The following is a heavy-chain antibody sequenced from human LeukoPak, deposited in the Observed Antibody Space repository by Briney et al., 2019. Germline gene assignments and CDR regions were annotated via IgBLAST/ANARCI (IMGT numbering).Heavy chain of an antibody. D-gene: IGHD3-10*01. J-gene: IGHJ4*02. CDR1: GGSISSGSYY. Sequence: SQNLSLNCTVSGGSISSGSYYWRWIRQPAGKGLEWIGRIYTSGSTNYNPSLKSRVTISVDTSKNQFSLKLSSVTAADTAVYYCARSEAMVRGVMIFDYWGQGTLVTVSS. CDR2: IYTSGST. V-gene: IGHV4-61*02. CDR3: ARSEAMVRGVMIFDY.